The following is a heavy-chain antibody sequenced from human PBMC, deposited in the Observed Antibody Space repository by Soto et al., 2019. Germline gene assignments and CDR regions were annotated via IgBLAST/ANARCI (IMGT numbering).Heavy chain of an antibody. J-gene: IGHJ4*02. CDR3: ASAIRNHHCSGGSCHFDY. V-gene: IGHV3-21*01. Sequence: GGSLRLSCAASGFTFSSYSMNWVRQAPGKGLEWVSSISSSSSYIYYADSVKGRFTISRDNAKNSLYLQMNSLRAEDTAVYYCASAIRNHHCSGGSCHFDYWGQGTLVTVSS. CDR2: ISSSSSYI. CDR1: GFTFSSYS. D-gene: IGHD2-15*01.